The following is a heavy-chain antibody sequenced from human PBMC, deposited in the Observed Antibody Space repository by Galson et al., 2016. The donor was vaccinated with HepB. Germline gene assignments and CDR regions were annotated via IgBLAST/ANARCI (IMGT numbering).Heavy chain of an antibody. J-gene: IGHJ4*02. V-gene: IGHV1-24*01. Sequence: SVKVSCKVSGNSLNELSTHWVRQAPGKGLEWMGGFDPEDSKKIYAQKFQGRVTMTEDTSTDTAYMELSNLRSEDTAVYYCATVWHGTGFYWGQGTLVTVSS. D-gene: IGHD2-2*01. CDR3: ATVWHGTGFY. CDR1: GNSLNELS. CDR2: FDPEDSKK.